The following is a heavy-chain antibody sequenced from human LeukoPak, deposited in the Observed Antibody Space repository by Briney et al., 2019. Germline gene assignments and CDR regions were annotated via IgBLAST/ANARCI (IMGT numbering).Heavy chain of an antibody. J-gene: IGHJ4*02. D-gene: IGHD3-22*01. Sequence: GGSLRLSCAASGFAFSYYTMHWVRQAPGKGLEWVAVISYDGSNKYYADSVKGRFTISRDNSKNTLYLQMNSLRAEDTAVYYCARVLNYYDSSGYYFSYWGQGTLVTVSS. CDR2: ISYDGSNK. V-gene: IGHV3-30-3*01. CDR1: GFAFSYYT. CDR3: ARVLNYYDSSGYYFSY.